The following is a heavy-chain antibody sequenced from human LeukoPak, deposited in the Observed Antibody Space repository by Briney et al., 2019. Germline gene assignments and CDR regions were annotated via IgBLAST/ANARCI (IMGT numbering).Heavy chain of an antibody. Sequence: PGGSLRLSCAASGFTFSSYAMSWVRQAPGQGLEWMGRIIPIFGTANYAQKFQGRVTITTDESTSTAYMELSSLRSEDTAVYYCVFGYSSGWYQDYFDYWGQGTLVTVSS. CDR1: GFTFSSYA. D-gene: IGHD6-19*01. CDR3: VFGYSSGWYQDYFDY. V-gene: IGHV1-69*05. CDR2: IIPIFGTA. J-gene: IGHJ4*02.